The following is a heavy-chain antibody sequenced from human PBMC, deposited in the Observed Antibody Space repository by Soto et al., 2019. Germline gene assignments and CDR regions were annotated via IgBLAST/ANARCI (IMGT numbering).Heavy chain of an antibody. Sequence: PGGSLRLSCAASGFTFSSYAMHWVRQAPGKGLECVSDISSSRGSTYYANSVKGRFTISRDNAKNSLYLQMNSLGAEDTAVYYCARAGAYYYYYMDVWGKGTTVTVSS. CDR3: ARAGAYYYYYMDV. CDR1: GFTFSSYA. CDR2: ISSSRGST. D-gene: IGHD3-10*01. V-gene: IGHV3-48*01. J-gene: IGHJ6*03.